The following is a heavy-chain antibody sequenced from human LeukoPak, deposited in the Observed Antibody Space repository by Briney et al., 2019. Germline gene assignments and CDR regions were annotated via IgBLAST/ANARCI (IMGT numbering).Heavy chain of an antibody. CDR3: AKSGGNNDFNY. D-gene: IGHD1-1*01. J-gene: IGHJ4*02. Sequence: GGSLRLSCAASGFTFSDYYMTWIRQAPGKGLEWVSYVNSRGNTIYYADSVKGRFTISRDNSKNTLFLQMNSLRTEDTAVYYCAKSGGNNDFNYWGQGTLVTVSS. CDR2: VNSRGNTI. V-gene: IGHV3-11*04. CDR1: GFTFSDYY.